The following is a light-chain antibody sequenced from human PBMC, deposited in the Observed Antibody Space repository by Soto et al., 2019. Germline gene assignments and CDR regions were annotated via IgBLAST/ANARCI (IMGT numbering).Light chain of an antibody. CDR3: QQYGTSPRT. CDR1: QSVSSSY. V-gene: IGKV3-20*01. CDR2: GAS. J-gene: IGKJ1*01. Sequence: EIVLTQSSGTLSLSPGERATLSCRASQSVSSSYLAWYQQKPGQAPRLLIYGASSRATGIPDRFSGGGSGTDFTLTISRLEPEDFAVYYCQQYGTSPRTFGQGTKVDI.